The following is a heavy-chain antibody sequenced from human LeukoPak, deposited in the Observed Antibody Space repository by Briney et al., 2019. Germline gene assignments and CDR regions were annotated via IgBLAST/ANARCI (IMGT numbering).Heavy chain of an antibody. J-gene: IGHJ4*02. CDR1: GGSISSYY. V-gene: IGHV4-59*01. CDR2: IYYSGST. CDR3: ARDNTGFDY. D-gene: IGHD2/OR15-2a*01. Sequence: SETLSLTCTVSGGSISSYYWSWIRQPPGKGLEWIGYIYYSGSTNYNPSLKSRVTISVDTSKDQFSLKLSSVTAADTAVYYWARDNTGFDYWGQGTLVTVSS.